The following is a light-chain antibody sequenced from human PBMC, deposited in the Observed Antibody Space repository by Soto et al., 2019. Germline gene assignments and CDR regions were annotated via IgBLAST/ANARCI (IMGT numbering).Light chain of an antibody. CDR3: SSYTSSSTLVV. CDR2: DVS. V-gene: IGLV2-14*03. CDR1: SSDVGAYNY. J-gene: IGLJ2*01. Sequence: QSVLTQPASVSGSPGQSITISCTGTSSDVGAYNYVSWYQQHPGKAPKLMIYDVSHRPSGASNRFSGSKSGNTASLTISGLQAEDEADYYCSSYTSSSTLVVFGGGTKLTVL.